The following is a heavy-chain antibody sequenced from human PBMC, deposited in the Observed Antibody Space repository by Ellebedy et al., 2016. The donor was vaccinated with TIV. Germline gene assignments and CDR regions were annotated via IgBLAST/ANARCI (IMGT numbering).Heavy chain of an antibody. CDR2: IYYSGDT. Sequence: PSETLSLTCTVSGGSLSRSSYYWGWFRQPPGKELAWIGTIYYSGDTDYNPSLKSRVTMSVDTSKNQFSLNLRSVTAADTALYYCARNPPTYNWVDSWGQGTLVTVSS. CDR1: GGSLSRSSYY. CDR3: ARNPPTYNWVDS. J-gene: IGHJ5*01. V-gene: IGHV4-39*01.